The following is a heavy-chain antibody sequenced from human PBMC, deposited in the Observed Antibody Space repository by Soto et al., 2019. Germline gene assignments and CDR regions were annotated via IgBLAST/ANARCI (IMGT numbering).Heavy chain of an antibody. Sequence: QVQLVQSGAEVKKPGASVKVSCKASGYTFTSYGISWVRQAPGQGLEWMGWISAYNGNTNYAQKLQGRVTMTTDTSTSTAYMELRGLRSDDTAVYYCARDTPYGDYQTPYWYFDLWGRGTLVTVSS. CDR2: ISAYNGNT. CDR1: GYTFTSYG. V-gene: IGHV1-18*01. CDR3: ARDTPYGDYQTPYWYFDL. D-gene: IGHD4-17*01. J-gene: IGHJ2*01.